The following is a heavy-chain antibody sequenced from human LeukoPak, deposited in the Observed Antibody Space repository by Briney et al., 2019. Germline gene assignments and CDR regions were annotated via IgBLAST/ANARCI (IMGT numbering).Heavy chain of an antibody. V-gene: IGHV1-46*01. Sequence: ASVKVSCKASGYTFTSYCMHWVRQAPGQGLEWMGIINPSGGSTSYAQKFQGRVTMTRDMSTSTVYMELSNLRSEDTAVYYCARERDIVVVPAAPTPLLYWGQGTLVTVFS. CDR2: INPSGGST. D-gene: IGHD2-2*01. J-gene: IGHJ4*02. CDR3: ARERDIVVVPAAPTPLLY. CDR1: GYTFTSYC.